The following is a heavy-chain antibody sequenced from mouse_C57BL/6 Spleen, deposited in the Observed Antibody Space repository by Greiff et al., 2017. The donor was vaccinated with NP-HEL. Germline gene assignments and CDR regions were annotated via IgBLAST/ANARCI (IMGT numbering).Heavy chain of an antibody. CDR3: ARDGRDWYFDV. V-gene: IGHV5-17*01. CDR2: ISSGSNTI. CDR1: GFTFSDYG. D-gene: IGHD1-1*01. J-gene: IGHJ1*03. Sequence: EVQLVESGGGLVKPGGSLKLSCAASGFTFSDYGMHWVRQAPEKGLEWVAYISSGSNTIYYADTVKGRFTISRDNAKNTLFLQMTSLRSEDTAMYYCARDGRDWYFDVWGTGTTVTVSS.